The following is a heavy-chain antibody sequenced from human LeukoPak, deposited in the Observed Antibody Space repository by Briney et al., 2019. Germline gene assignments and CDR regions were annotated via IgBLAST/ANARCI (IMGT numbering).Heavy chain of an antibody. CDR3: LKPFDY. CDR2: ISYDGSNK. V-gene: IGHV3-30-3*02. CDR1: GFTFSSYA. Sequence: GGSLRLSCAASGFTFSSYAMHWVRQAPGKRLERVAVISYDGSNKYYADSVKGRSTISRDNSKNTLSLQMSSLRAEDTAVYYCLKPFDYWGQGTLVTVSS. J-gene: IGHJ4*02.